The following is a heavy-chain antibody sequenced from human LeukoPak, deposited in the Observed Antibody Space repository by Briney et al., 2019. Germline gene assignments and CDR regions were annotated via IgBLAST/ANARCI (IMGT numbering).Heavy chain of an antibody. CDR3: ARAYCSSTSCYSELFDP. CDR1: GFTFSTYW. V-gene: IGHV3-74*01. D-gene: IGHD2-2*01. J-gene: IGHJ5*02. Sequence: GGSLRLSCAASGFTFSTYWMHWVRQAPGKGLVWVSRINTDGSDTNYADSVKGRFTISRDNAKNTLYLQMNSLRAEDTAVYYCARAYCSSTSCYSELFDPWGQGILVTVSS. CDR2: INTDGSDT.